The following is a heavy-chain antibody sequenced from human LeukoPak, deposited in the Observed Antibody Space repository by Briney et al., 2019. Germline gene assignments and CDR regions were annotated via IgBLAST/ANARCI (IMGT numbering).Heavy chain of an antibody. V-gene: IGHV3-30*02. CDR1: GFTFSSYG. D-gene: IGHD6-13*01. CDR2: IRYDGSNK. CDR3: AKGTRSPRIAAAGAYYYYYYMDV. J-gene: IGHJ6*03. Sequence: GGSLRLSCTASGFTFSSYGMHWVRQAPGKGLEWVAFIRYDGSNKYYADSVKGRFTISRDNSKNTLYLQTNSLRAEDTAVYYCAKGTRSPRIAAAGAYYYYYYMDVWGKGTTVTISS.